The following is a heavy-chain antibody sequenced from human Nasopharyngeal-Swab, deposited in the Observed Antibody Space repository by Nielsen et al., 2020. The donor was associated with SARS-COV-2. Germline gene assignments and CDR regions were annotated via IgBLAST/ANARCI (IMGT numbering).Heavy chain of an antibody. CDR3: ARDTYTGGRYYYMDV. Sequence: GGSLRLSCAASGFTFSNCAMSWVRQAPEKGLEWVSSIRSSSSYIYYADSVKGRFTISRDNAKNSLYLQMNSLRAEDTAVYYCARDTYTGGRYYYMDVWGKGTTVTVSS. CDR1: GFTFSNCA. CDR2: IRSSSSYI. D-gene: IGHD2-8*02. J-gene: IGHJ6*03. V-gene: IGHV3-21*01.